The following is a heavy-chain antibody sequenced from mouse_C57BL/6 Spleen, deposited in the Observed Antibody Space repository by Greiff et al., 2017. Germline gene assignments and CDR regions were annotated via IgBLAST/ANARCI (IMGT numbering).Heavy chain of an antibody. V-gene: IGHV1-15*01. CDR2: IDPETGGT. Sequence: QVQLQQSGAELVRPGASVTLSCKASGYTFTDYEMHWVKQTPVHGLEWIGAIDPETGGTAYNQKFKGKAILTADKSSSTAYMELLSLTSEDSAVYYCNDYYGSSYWYFDVWGTGTTVTVSS. CDR1: GYTFTDYE. J-gene: IGHJ1*03. D-gene: IGHD1-1*01. CDR3: NDYYGSSYWYFDV.